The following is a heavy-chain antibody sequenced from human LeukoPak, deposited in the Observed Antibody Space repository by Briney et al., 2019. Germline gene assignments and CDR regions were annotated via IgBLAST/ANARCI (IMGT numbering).Heavy chain of an antibody. CDR1: GDSISSYY. CDR2: IYTSGST. Sequence: TSETLSLTCTVSGDSISSYYWSWIRQPAGKGLEWIGRIYTSGSTNYNPSLKSRVTMSVDTSKNQFSLKLSSVTAADTAVYYCARDSLTTVTTVDVGNYYGMDVWGQGTTVTVSS. D-gene: IGHD4-17*01. CDR3: ARDSLTTVTTVDVGNYYGMDV. V-gene: IGHV4-4*07. J-gene: IGHJ6*02.